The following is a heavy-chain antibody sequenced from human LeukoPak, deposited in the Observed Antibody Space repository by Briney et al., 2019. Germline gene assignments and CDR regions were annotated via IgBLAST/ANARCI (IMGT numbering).Heavy chain of an antibody. Sequence: SETLSLTCTVSGGSISSPYWSWIRQPPGKGLEWIGYIYYSGSTNYNPSLKSRTTISVDTSKSQFSLKLSSVTAADTAVYYCARHKDIYSNYWFDPWGQGTLVTVSS. CDR3: ARHKDIYSNYWFDP. D-gene: IGHD4-11*01. V-gene: IGHV4-59*11. CDR2: IYYSGST. CDR1: GGSISSPY. J-gene: IGHJ5*02.